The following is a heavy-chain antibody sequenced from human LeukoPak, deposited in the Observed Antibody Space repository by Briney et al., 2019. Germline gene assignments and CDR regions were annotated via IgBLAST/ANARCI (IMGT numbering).Heavy chain of an antibody. CDR3: TRGRVVVVVPAAIPHYFDY. CDR2: IRSKAYGGTT. D-gene: IGHD2-2*02. CDR1: GFTFGDYA. Sequence: GRSLRLTCTASGFTFGDYAMSWFRQAPGKGLEWVGFIRSKAYGGTTEYAASVKGRFTISRDDSKSIAYLQMNSLKTEDTAVYYCTRGRVVVVVPAAIPHYFDYWGQGTLVTVSS. V-gene: IGHV3-49*03. J-gene: IGHJ4*02.